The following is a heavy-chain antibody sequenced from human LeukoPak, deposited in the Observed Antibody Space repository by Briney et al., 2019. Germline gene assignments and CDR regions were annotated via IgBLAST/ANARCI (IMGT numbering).Heavy chain of an antibody. V-gene: IGHV1-18*01. J-gene: IGHJ5*02. CDR3: ARDFYQGSPVNWFDP. CDR2: ISAYNGNT. Sequence: ASVKVSCKASGYTFTTYGISWVRQAPGQGLEWLGWISAYNGNTNYAQKFQGRVTMTTDTPTSTAYMELRSLRSDDTAVYYCARDFYQGSPVNWFDPWGQGTLVTVSS. D-gene: IGHD3-16*02. CDR1: GYTFTTYG.